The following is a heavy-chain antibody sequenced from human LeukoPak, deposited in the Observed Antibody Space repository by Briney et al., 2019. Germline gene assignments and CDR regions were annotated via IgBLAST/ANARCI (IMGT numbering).Heavy chain of an antibody. V-gene: IGHV1-69*13. Sequence: SVKVSCKASGGTFISYAISGARQAPGQGLEWMGGIIPIFGSANYAQKFQGRVTITADESTSTGSMALSNLRSEDTAVDYCATPYCSGGSCPNYYYYYINVWGKGTTVTISS. D-gene: IGHD2-15*01. CDR2: IIPIFGSA. J-gene: IGHJ6*03. CDR1: GGTFISYA. CDR3: ATPYCSGGSCPNYYYYYINV.